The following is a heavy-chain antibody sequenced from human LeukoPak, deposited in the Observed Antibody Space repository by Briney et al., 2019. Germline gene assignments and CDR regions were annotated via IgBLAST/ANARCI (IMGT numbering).Heavy chain of an antibody. V-gene: IGHV4-59*01. Sequence: SETLSLTCTVSGGSISSYYWSWIRQPPGKGLEWIGYIYYSGSTNYNPSLKSRVTITVDTSKKQFSLKLSSVTAANTAVYYCARVAGRNSYGYYYYGMDVWGQGTTVTVSS. CDR3: ARVAGRNSYGYYYYGMDV. CDR2: IYYSGST. CDR1: GGSISSYY. J-gene: IGHJ6*02. D-gene: IGHD5-18*01.